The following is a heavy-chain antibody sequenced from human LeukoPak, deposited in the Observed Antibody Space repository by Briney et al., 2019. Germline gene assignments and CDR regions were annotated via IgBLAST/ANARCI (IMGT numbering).Heavy chain of an antibody. CDR2: INHSGRI. CDR1: GGSFSGYY. D-gene: IGHD4-17*01. V-gene: IGHV4-34*01. CDR3: ARHYGLGYRPDFDY. Sequence: PSETLSLTCAVYGGSFSGYYWSWIRQPPGKGLEWIGEINHSGRINYNPSLKSRVTISVDTSKNQFSLKVSSVTAADTAVYYCARHYGLGYRPDFDYWGQGTLVTVSS. J-gene: IGHJ4*02.